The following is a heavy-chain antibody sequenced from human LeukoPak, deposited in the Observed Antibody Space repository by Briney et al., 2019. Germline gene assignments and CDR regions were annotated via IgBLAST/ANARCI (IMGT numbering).Heavy chain of an antibody. D-gene: IGHD3-10*01. CDR3: ARGRRLRKSMARGALFDP. CDR2: MNPNSDNR. V-gene: IGHV1-8*01. Sequence: GASVKVSCKASGYNFGSYDINWVRQAPGQGLEWMGWMNPNSDNRDFAPKFYGRFTMTRNSSRDTAYMELSSLTSEDTAVYYCARGRRLRKSMARGALFDPWGQGTLVIVSS. CDR1: GYNFGSYD. J-gene: IGHJ5*02.